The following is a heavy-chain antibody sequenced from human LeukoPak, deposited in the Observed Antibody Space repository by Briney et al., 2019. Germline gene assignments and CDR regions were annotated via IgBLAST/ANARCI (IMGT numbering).Heavy chain of an antibody. Sequence: SETLSLTCTVSGGSISGSSYYWGWIRQPPGKGLEWIGSIYYSGSTYYNPSLKSRVTISVDTSKNQFSLKLSSVTAADTAVYYCARHDGQGYYFDYWGQGTLVTVSS. J-gene: IGHJ4*02. CDR3: ARHDGQGYYFDY. CDR2: IYYSGST. CDR1: GGSISGSSYY. V-gene: IGHV4-39*01.